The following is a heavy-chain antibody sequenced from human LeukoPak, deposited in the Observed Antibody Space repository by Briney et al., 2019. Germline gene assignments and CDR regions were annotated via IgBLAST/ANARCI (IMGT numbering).Heavy chain of an antibody. V-gene: IGHV3-9*01. CDR3: ARKTATQNFDS. D-gene: IGHD2-21*02. Sequence: GRSLRLSCAASGFTFDDYAMHWVRQAPGKGLEWVSGISWNSGSIGYADSVKGRFTISRDSSKNTLYLQMNSLRAEDTALYYCARKTATQNFDSWGQGTLVTVSS. CDR1: GFTFDDYA. CDR2: ISWNSGSI. J-gene: IGHJ4*02.